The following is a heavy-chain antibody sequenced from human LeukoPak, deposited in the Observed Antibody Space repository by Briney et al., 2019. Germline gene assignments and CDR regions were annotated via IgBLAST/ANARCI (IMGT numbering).Heavy chain of an antibody. CDR3: ARENYGDYEGDGMDV. Sequence: GGSLRLSCAASGFTFSSYSMNWVRQAPGKGLEWVSSISSSSSYIYYADSVKGRFTISRDNAKNSLYLQMNSLRAEDTAVYYCARENYGDYEGDGMDVWGQGTTVTVSS. CDR1: GFTFSSYS. CDR2: ISSSSSYI. D-gene: IGHD4-17*01. J-gene: IGHJ6*02. V-gene: IGHV3-21*04.